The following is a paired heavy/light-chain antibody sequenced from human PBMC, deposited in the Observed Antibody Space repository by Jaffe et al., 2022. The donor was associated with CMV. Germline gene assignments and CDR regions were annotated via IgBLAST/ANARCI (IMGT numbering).Heavy chain of an antibody. V-gene: IGHV3-9*01. CDR1: GFKFDDYS. D-gene: IGHD5-18*01. Sequence: EVQLVESGGGLVQPGRSLRLSCAASGFKFDDYSMHWVRQAPGKGLEWVSGITRNSGNIGYADSVTGRFTISRDNAKNSLYLQMNSLRAEDTALYYCAKGYGYSYGYLESWGQGTLVTVSS. CDR2: ITRNSGNI. CDR3: AKGYGYSYGYLES. J-gene: IGHJ4*02.
Light chain of an antibody. Sequence: DIQMTQSPSTLSASVGDRVTITCRASQSIGGWLAWYQQKPGKAPKLLIYKASILESGVPSRFSGSGSGTEFTLTISSLQPEDFATYYCQQYDTYSFGPGTKVDVK. CDR3: QQYDTYS. CDR2: KAS. V-gene: IGKV1-5*03. CDR1: QSIGGW. J-gene: IGKJ3*01.